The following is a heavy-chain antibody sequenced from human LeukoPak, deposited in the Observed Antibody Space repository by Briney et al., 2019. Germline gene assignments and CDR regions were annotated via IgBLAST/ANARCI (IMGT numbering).Heavy chain of an antibody. V-gene: IGHV4-38-2*02. Sequence: PSETLSLTCAVSGYSITSGYYWGWIRQPPGKGLEWIGSINHSGSTYYNPSLKSRVTISVDTSKNQFSLKLNPVTAADTAVYYCAREAVTRVWFDPWGQGTLVIVSS. J-gene: IGHJ5*02. CDR1: GYSITSGYY. CDR3: AREAVTRVWFDP. D-gene: IGHD6-19*01. CDR2: INHSGST.